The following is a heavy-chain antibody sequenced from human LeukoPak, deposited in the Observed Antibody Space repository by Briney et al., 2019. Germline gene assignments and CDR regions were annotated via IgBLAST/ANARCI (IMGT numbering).Heavy chain of an antibody. Sequence: GESLQISFKGSGYSFTSYWIGWVRQMPGKGLEWMGIIYPGDSDTRYSPSFQGQVTISADKSISTAYLQWSSLKASDTAMYYCARSDMWELIPFDYWGQGTLVTVSS. D-gene: IGHD1-26*01. CDR2: IYPGDSDT. CDR1: GYSFTSYW. CDR3: ARSDMWELIPFDY. J-gene: IGHJ4*02. V-gene: IGHV5-51*01.